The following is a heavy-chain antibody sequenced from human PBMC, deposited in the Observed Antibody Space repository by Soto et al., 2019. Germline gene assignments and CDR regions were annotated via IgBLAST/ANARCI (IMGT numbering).Heavy chain of an antibody. J-gene: IGHJ4*02. CDR1: GFTFSSYD. D-gene: IGHD3-22*01. CDR2: IGTAGDT. Sequence: VGSLRLSCSSSGFTFSSYDMHWVRQGPGKGLEWVSAIGTAGDTNYAGSVKGRFTISRENAKNSLYLQMNSLRAGDTAIYFCARAIGPTLSDYWGQGTLVTVSS. V-gene: IGHV3-13*04. CDR3: ARAIGPTLSDY.